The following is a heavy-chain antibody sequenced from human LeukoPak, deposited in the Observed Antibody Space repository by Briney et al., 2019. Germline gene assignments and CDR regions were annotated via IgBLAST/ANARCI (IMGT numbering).Heavy chain of an antibody. D-gene: IGHD1-26*01. V-gene: IGHV3-48*01. CDR3: ARGAPTPHMDY. CDR1: GFTFSSYS. CDR2: ISSSSSTI. J-gene: IGHJ4*02. Sequence: PGGSLRLSCAASGFTFSSYSMNWVRKAPGKGLEWVSYISSSSSTIYYADSVKGRFTISRDNAKNSLYLQMNSLRAEDTAVYYCARGAPTPHMDYWGQGTLVTVSS.